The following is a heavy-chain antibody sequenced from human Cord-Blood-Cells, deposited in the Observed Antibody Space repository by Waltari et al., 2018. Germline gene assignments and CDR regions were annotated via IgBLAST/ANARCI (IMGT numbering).Heavy chain of an antibody. CDR2: IYRGDSDT. D-gene: IGHD3-10*01. Sequence: EVQLVQSGAEVKKPGESLKISCKGSGYSFTSYWIGWVRQMPGKGLEWMGIIYRGDSDTRYSPSVQCQVTISADKSISTAYLQWSSLKASDTAMYYCARRNYYGSGSYSWFDPWGQGTLVTVSS. V-gene: IGHV5-51*01. CDR3: ARRNYYGSGSYSWFDP. CDR1: GYSFTSYW. J-gene: IGHJ5*01.